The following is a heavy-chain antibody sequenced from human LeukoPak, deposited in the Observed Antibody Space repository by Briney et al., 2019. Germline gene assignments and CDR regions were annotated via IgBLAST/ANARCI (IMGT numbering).Heavy chain of an antibody. Sequence: GGSLRLSCAASGFTFSSYGMHWVRQAPGKGLEWVAFIRYDGSNKYYADSVKGRFTISRDNSKNTLYLQMNSLRAEDTAVYYCAKDQETYYYGSGSYYGAYDYWGQGTLVTVPS. V-gene: IGHV3-30*02. CDR2: IRYDGSNK. CDR1: GFTFSSYG. CDR3: AKDQETYYYGSGSYYGAYDY. J-gene: IGHJ4*02. D-gene: IGHD3-10*01.